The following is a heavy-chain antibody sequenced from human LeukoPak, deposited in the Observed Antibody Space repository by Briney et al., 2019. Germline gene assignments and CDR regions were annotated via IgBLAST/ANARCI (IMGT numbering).Heavy chain of an antibody. CDR1: GYTFINYF. D-gene: IGHD5-24*01. CDR2: INPRSGST. Sequence: ASVKVSCKTSGYTFINYFIHWVRQAPGQGLEWMGVINPRSGSTTYAQKFQGRVTMTRDTSTSTVYVELSSLRSEDTVVYYCAREGDAYKNFDYWGQGTLVTVSS. J-gene: IGHJ4*02. V-gene: IGHV1-46*01. CDR3: AREGDAYKNFDY.